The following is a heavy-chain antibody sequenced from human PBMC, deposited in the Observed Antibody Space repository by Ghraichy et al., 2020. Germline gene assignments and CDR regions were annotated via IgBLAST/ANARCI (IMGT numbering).Heavy chain of an antibody. D-gene: IGHD6-25*01. CDR2: IYHSGST. J-gene: IGHJ4*02. CDR3: AREGGRYYFDY. Sequence: SETLSLTCAVSGGSISSGGYSWSWIRQPPGKGLEWIGYIYHSGSTYYNPSLKSRVTISVDRSKNQFSLKLSSVTAADTAVYYCAREGGRYYFDYWGQGTLVTVSS. CDR1: GGSISSGGYS. V-gene: IGHV4-30-2*01.